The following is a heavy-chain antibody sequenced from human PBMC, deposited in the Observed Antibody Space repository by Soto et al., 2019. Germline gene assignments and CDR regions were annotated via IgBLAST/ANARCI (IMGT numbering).Heavy chain of an antibody. V-gene: IGHV4-31*03. J-gene: IGHJ5*02. CDR1: GASISTGDSF. CDR2: IYYTGTT. Sequence: SETLSLTCSVSGASISTGDSFWSWIRQAPGKGLEWIGYIYYTGTTYYNPSLSSRFIISVDTSKNQFSLTLSSVTAADTAVYYCAREGYCSTSNCYNWLDPWGQGLLVTVSS. CDR3: AREGYCSTSNCYNWLDP. D-gene: IGHD2-2*01.